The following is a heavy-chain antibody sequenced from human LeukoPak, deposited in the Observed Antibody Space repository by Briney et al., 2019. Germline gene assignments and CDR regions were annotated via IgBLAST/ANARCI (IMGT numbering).Heavy chain of an antibody. CDR2: IIPILGIA. Sequence: GASVKVSCKASGYTFTSYGISWVRQAPGLGLEWMGRIIPILGIANYAQKFQGRVTITADKSTSTAYMELSSLRSEDTAVYYCARVPFSTGTEYNWFDPWGQGTLVTVSS. D-gene: IGHD1-1*01. J-gene: IGHJ5*01. V-gene: IGHV1-69*04. CDR3: ARVPFSTGTEYNWFDP. CDR1: GYTFTSYG.